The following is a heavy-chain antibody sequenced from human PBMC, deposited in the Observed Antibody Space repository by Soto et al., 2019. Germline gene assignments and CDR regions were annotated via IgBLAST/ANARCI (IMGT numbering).Heavy chain of an antibody. CDR1: DYTFTNFG. CDR3: ARDPQSLWFGELKKGVEY. J-gene: IGHJ4*02. Sequence: QVQLVQSGAEVKKPGASVRVSCKAFDYTFTNFGISWVRQAPGRGLEWMGWISGYNGDTTYAQKFQGRVTMTTDTFTTTAYLELMRLPSDDTAVYYCARDPQSLWFGELKKGVEYWGQGTLVTVSS. D-gene: IGHD3-10*01. V-gene: IGHV1-18*01. CDR2: ISGYNGDT.